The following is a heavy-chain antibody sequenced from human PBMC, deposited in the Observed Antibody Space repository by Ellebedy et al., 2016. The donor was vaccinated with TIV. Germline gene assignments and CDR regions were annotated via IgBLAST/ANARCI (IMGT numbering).Heavy chain of an antibody. V-gene: IGHV4-39*01. Sequence: MPSETLSLTCTVSGGSISSISSSSYHWGWIRQPPGKGLEWIGSIFYSGSTHYNPSLKSRVTISVDTSKNQFSLKLTSVTAADTAVYYCARHDYHDDGGHLNWFDSWGQGTLVTVSS. J-gene: IGHJ5*01. CDR1: GGSISSISSSSYH. CDR2: IFYSGST. CDR3: ARHDYHDDGGHLNWFDS. D-gene: IGHD4-23*01.